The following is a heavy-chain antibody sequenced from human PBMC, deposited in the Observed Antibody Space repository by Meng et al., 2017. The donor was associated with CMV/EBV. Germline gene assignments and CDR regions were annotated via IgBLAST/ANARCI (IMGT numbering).Heavy chain of an antibody. CDR1: GFTFSSYS. Sequence: GESLKISCAASGFTFSSYSMNWVRQAPGKGLEWVSSISSSSSCIYYADSVKGRFTISRDNAKNSLYLQMNSLRAEDTAVYYCARDIRVGWELRINAFDIWGQGTMVTVSS. V-gene: IGHV3-21*01. J-gene: IGHJ3*02. CDR2: ISSSSSCI. CDR3: ARDIRVGWELRINAFDI. D-gene: IGHD1-26*01.